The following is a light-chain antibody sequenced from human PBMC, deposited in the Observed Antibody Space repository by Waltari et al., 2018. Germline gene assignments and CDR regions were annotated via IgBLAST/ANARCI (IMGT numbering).Light chain of an antibody. CDR2: YKSDSDK. CDR1: SGINVGAYR. CDR3: MIFHGNAWV. Sequence: QAVLTQPSSLSASPGASASLTCTLRSGINVGAYRIYWYQQKPGSPPQYLLRYKSDSDKGLGSGVPSRFSGSKDASANAGILLISGLQSDDEADYHCMIFHGNAWVFGGGTKLTVL. J-gene: IGLJ2*01. V-gene: IGLV5-45*03.